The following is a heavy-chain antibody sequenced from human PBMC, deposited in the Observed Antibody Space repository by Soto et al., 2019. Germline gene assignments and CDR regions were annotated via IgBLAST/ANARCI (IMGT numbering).Heavy chain of an antibody. CDR1: GFTFSGSA. V-gene: IGHV3-73*02. D-gene: IGHD6-19*01. CDR3: TRRKGSGIAVAGDY. CDR2: IRSKANSYAT. Sequence: EVQLVESGGGLVQPGGSLKLSCAASGFTFSGSAMHWVRQASGKGLEWVGRIRSKANSYATAYAASVKGRFTIPRDDSKNTAYLQMNSLKTEDTAVYYCTRRKGSGIAVAGDYWGQGPLVTVSS. J-gene: IGHJ4*02.